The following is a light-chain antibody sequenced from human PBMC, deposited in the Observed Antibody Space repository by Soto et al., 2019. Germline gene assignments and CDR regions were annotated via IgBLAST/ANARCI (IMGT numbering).Light chain of an antibody. Sequence: QSVLTQPPSASGTPGQRVTISCSGSSSNVGSNTVKWYQQLPGTAPKLLIYSNNHRPSGVPDRFSGSKSGTSASLAISGLQSEDEADYYCAAWDDSLNGVLFGGGTKLTVL. CDR2: SNN. CDR1: SSNVGSNT. CDR3: AAWDDSLNGVL. J-gene: IGLJ2*01. V-gene: IGLV1-44*01.